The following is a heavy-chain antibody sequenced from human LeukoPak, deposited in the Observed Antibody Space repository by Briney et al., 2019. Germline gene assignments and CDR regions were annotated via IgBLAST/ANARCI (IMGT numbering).Heavy chain of an antibody. Sequence: GGSLRLSCAASGFRFSDYYLSWIRQAPGKGLEWVSAISGSGGSTYYADSVKGRFTISRDNSKNTLYLQMNSLRAEDTAVYYCAKEEAPYFDYWGQGTLVTVSS. CDR3: AKEEAPYFDY. CDR1: GFRFSDYY. V-gene: IGHV3-23*01. CDR2: ISGSGGST. J-gene: IGHJ4*02.